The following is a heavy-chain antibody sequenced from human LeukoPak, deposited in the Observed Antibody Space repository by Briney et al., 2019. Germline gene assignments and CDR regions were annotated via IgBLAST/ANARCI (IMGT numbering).Heavy chain of an antibody. J-gene: IGHJ4*02. Sequence: PSETLSLTCAVYGGSFSGYYWSWIRQPPGKGLEWIGEIKHSGSTNYNPSLKSRVTISVDTSRNQFSLKLSSVTAADTAVYYCARGEGHMVRGVISGYWGQGTLVTVSS. CDR3: ARGEGHMVRGVISGY. D-gene: IGHD3-10*01. CDR2: IKHSGST. V-gene: IGHV4-34*01. CDR1: GGSFSGYY.